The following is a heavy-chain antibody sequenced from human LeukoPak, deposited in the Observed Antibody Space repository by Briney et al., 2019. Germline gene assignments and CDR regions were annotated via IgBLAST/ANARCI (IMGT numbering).Heavy chain of an antibody. CDR2: INHSGST. D-gene: IGHD1-20*01. V-gene: IGHV4-34*01. CDR3: ARVPRITGARTTLSKWFDP. CDR1: GGSFSGYY. Sequence: SETLSLTCAVYGGSFSGYYWSWIRQPPGKGLEWIGEINHSGSTNYNPSLKSRVTISVDTSKNQFSLKLSSVTAADTAVYYCARVPRITGARTTLSKWFDPWGQGTLVTVSS. J-gene: IGHJ5*02.